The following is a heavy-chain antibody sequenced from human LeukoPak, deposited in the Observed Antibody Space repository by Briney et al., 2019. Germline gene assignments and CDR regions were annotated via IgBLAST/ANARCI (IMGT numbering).Heavy chain of an antibody. CDR1: GGTFSSYA. Sequence: ASVKVSCKASGGTFSSYAISWVRQAPGQGLEWMGGIIPIFGTANYAQKFQGRVTITADESTSTAYMELSSLRSEDTAVYYCARDALSYYDSSGYYSSSWFDPWGQGTLVTVSS. CDR3: ARDALSYYDSSGYYSSSWFDP. V-gene: IGHV1-69*13. J-gene: IGHJ5*02. D-gene: IGHD3-22*01. CDR2: IIPIFGTA.